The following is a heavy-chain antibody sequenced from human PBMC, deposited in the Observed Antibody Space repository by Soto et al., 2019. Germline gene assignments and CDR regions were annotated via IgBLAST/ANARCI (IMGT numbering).Heavy chain of an antibody. J-gene: IGHJ6*03. CDR1: GFTISNYA. V-gene: IGHV3-23*01. Sequence: GGSLRLSCAASGFTISNYAMSWVRQAPGKGLEWVSVISGSGGSTYYADSVKGRFTISRDNSKNTLYLQMNSLRAEDTAVYYCAKGGFCSSTSCPYLGYMDVWGKGTTVTVSS. D-gene: IGHD2-2*01. CDR2: ISGSGGST. CDR3: AKGGFCSSTSCPYLGYMDV.